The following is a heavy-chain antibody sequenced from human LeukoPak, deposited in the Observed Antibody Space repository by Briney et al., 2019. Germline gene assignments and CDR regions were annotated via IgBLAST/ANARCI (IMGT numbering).Heavy chain of an antibody. Sequence: GASVKVSCKASGGTFSSYAISWVRQAPGQGLEWMGRIIPIFGTANYAQKFQGRVTITTEESTSTAYMELSSLRSEDMAVYYCARDSGYCTNGVCSDYWGQGTLVTVSS. D-gene: IGHD2-8*01. V-gene: IGHV1-69*05. CDR2: IIPIFGTA. CDR3: ARDSGYCTNGVCSDY. J-gene: IGHJ4*02. CDR1: GGTFSSYA.